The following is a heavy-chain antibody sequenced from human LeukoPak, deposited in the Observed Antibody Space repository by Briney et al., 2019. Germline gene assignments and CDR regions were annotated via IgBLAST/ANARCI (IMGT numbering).Heavy chain of an antibody. CDR3: AKLSTFYDFWSPLDY. Sequence: SETLSLTCTVSGASDRSHYWSWVRQPPGEGLERIGYDSYSGGTNSMPSLFRRVTISLDTSKCQHSLRLNSVTAADSAFYFCAKLSTFYDFWSPLDYWGQGTLVTVSS. V-gene: IGHV4-59*02. J-gene: IGHJ4*02. D-gene: IGHD3-3*01. CDR2: DSYSGGT. CDR1: GASDRSHY.